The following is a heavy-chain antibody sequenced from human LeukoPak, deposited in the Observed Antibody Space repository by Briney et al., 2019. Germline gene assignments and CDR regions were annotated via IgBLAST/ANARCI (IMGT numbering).Heavy chain of an antibody. CDR3: ASASSSSGWPTIDY. D-gene: IGHD6-19*01. CDR1: GGSISNYY. Sequence: SETLSLTCTVSGGSISNYYWSWIRQPPGKGLEWIGYTYYSGRTNYNPSLKSRVTISVDTSKNQYSLKLSSVTAAASAVYYCASASSSSGWPTIDYWGQGTLVTVSS. J-gene: IGHJ4*02. CDR2: TYYSGRT. V-gene: IGHV4-59*08.